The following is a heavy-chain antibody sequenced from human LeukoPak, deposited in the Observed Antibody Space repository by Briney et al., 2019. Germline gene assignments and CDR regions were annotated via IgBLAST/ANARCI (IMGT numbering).Heavy chain of an antibody. V-gene: IGHV3-23*01. CDR1: GVTLSNYA. CDR3: AKATYCSSSSCKPGLYYYYYMDV. Sequence: GGSLRLSCAASGVTLSNYAMTWVRQAPGKGLEWVSSISGSGVGTYYADSVKGRFTISRDNSKNTLYLQMNSLRVEDTAVYYCAKATYCSSSSCKPGLYYYYYMDVWGKGTTVTVSS. D-gene: IGHD2-2*01. J-gene: IGHJ6*03. CDR2: ISGSGVGT.